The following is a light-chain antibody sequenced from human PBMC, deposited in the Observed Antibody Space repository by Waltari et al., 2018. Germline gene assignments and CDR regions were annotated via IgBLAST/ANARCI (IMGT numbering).Light chain of an antibody. Sequence: QSALTPPRSVSGSPGQSVTISCTGTNSYVGAYKSVAWYQQHPGKAPKLIIYDVTKRPSGVPDSFSGSKSGNTASLTISGLQAEDEADYYCCSYADTYSWVFGGGTKLTVL. CDR2: DVT. V-gene: IGLV2-11*01. CDR1: NSYVGAYKS. CDR3: CSYADTYSWV. J-gene: IGLJ3*02.